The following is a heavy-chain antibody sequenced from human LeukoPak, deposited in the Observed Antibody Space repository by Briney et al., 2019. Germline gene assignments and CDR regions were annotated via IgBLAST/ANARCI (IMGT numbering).Heavy chain of an antibody. J-gene: IGHJ3*02. V-gene: IGHV4-30-4*01. CDR1: GGSICSGDYY. Sequence: SETLSLTCTVSGGSICSGDYYWSWIRQPPGKGLEWIGYIYYSGSTYYNPSLKSRVTISVDTSKNQFSLKLSSVTAADTAVYYCARDHYYDSSGSPRPAFDIWAKGQWSPSLQ. CDR2: IYYSGST. CDR3: ARDHYYDSSGSPRPAFDI. D-gene: IGHD3-22*01.